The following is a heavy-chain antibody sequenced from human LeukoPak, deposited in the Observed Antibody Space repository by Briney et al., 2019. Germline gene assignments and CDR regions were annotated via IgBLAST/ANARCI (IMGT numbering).Heavy chain of an antibody. Sequence: SETLSLTCSVSGTSITPYSWSWIRQPPGRGLEWIGYFYTSGNTHQNPSLKSRVTMSIDASKNQFSLRLSSMTAADTAVFYCARHRAEMATITDDTFDMWGQGTMVTVSS. CDR2: FYTSGNT. V-gene: IGHV4-4*09. J-gene: IGHJ3*02. CDR1: GTSITPYS. D-gene: IGHD5-24*01. CDR3: ARHRAEMATITDDTFDM.